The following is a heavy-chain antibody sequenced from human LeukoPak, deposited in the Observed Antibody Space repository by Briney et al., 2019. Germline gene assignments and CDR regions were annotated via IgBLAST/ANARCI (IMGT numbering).Heavy chain of an antibody. CDR1: GFTFSSYW. D-gene: IGHD2-2*01. V-gene: IGHV3-9*01. J-gene: IGHJ3*02. Sequence: GGSLRLSCAASGFTFSSYWMSWVRQAPGKGLEWVSGISWNSGSIGYADSVKGRFTISRDNAKNSLYLQMNSLRAEDTALYYCAKDIAYHTRDAFDIWGQGTMVTVSS. CDR3: AKDIAYHTRDAFDI. CDR2: ISWNSGSI.